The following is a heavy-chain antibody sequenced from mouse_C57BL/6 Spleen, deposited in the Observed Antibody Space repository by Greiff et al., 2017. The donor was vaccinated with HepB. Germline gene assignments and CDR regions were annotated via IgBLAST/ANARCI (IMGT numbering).Heavy chain of an antibody. D-gene: IGHD4-1*01. J-gene: IGHJ2*01. CDR3: ARGRWDPVYFDY. Sequence: VQLQQSGAELVKPGASVKLSCKASGYTFTSYWMQWVKQRPGQGLEWIGEIDPSDSYTNYNQKFKGKATLTVDTSSSTAYMQLSSLTSEDSAVYYCARGRWDPVYFDYWGQGTTLTVSA. V-gene: IGHV1-50*01. CDR1: GYTFTSYW. CDR2: IDPSDSYT.